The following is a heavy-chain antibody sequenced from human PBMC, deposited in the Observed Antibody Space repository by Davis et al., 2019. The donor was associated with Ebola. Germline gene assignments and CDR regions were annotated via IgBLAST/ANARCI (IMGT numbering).Heavy chain of an antibody. CDR2: IYTGDSDT. Sequence: GGSLRLSCQGFGYSFTNYWIGWVRRMPGKGLEWMGIIYTGDSDTRYSPSFRGQVTISADKSSKTAFLQWSSLKASDTAMYYCASLRRTITGMDDGFDVWGQGTMVTVSS. J-gene: IGHJ3*01. CDR3: ASLRRTITGMDDGFDV. CDR1: GYSFTNYW. D-gene: IGHD1-20*01. V-gene: IGHV5-51*01.